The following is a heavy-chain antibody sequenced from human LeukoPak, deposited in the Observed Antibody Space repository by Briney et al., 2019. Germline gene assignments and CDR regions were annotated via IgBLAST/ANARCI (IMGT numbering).Heavy chain of an antibody. CDR2: IWYDGSKQ. V-gene: IGHV3-33*01. J-gene: IGHJ4*02. CDR3: AHLVGVPAARDY. Sequence: PGGSLRLSCAGSGFTFSHYGIYWVRQAPGKGLEWVAAIWYDGSKQLYRDAVKGRFTISRDNSKNTLYLQMNSLRAEDTAVYYCAHLVGVPAARDYWGQGTLVTVSS. CDR1: GFTFSHYG. D-gene: IGHD2-2*01.